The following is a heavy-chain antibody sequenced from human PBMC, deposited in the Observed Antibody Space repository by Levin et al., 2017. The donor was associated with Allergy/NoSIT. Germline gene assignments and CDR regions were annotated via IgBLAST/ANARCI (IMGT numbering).Heavy chain of an antibody. D-gene: IGHD6-13*01. CDR2: IYYSGST. Sequence: RSSETLSLTCTVSGGSVSSGSYYWSWIRQPPGKGLEWIGYIYYSGSTNYNPSLKSRVTISVDTSKNQFSLKLSSVTAADTAVYYCARDYSSSWRKRAFDIWGQGTMVTVSS. CDR3: ARDYSSSWRKRAFDI. V-gene: IGHV4-61*01. J-gene: IGHJ3*02. CDR1: GGSVSSGSYY.